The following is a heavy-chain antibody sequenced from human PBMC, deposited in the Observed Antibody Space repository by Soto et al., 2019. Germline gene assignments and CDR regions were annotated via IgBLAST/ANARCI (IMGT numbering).Heavy chain of an antibody. J-gene: IGHJ3*02. Sequence: GGSLRLSYAASGFTFSSYPMHWVRQAPGKGLEWVAVISYDGSNKYYADSVKGRFTISRDNSKNTLYLQMNSLRAEDTAVYYCARGWGYYDSSGSSEGKAFDIWGQGTMATVSS. D-gene: IGHD3-22*01. CDR2: ISYDGSNK. CDR3: ARGWGYYDSSGSSEGKAFDI. CDR1: GFTFSSYP. V-gene: IGHV3-30-3*01.